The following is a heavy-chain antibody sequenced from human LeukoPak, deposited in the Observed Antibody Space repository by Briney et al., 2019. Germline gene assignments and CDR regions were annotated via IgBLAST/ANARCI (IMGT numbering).Heavy chain of an antibody. CDR2: ISGSGGST. CDR1: GFTFNSYA. J-gene: IGHJ4*02. V-gene: IGHV3-23*01. D-gene: IGHD1-26*01. CDR3: AKGIVGATITFDY. Sequence: GGSLRLSCTASGFTFNSYAMSWVRQAPGKGLEWVSAISGSGGSTYYADSVKGRFTISRDNSKNTLYLQMNSLRAEDTAVYYCAKGIVGATITFDYWGQGTLVTVSS.